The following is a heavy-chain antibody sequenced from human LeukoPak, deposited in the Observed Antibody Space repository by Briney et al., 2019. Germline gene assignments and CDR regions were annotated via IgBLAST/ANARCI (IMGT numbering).Heavy chain of an antibody. CDR1: GYTFTGYY. CDR2: INPNSGGT. CDR3: ARDAPNCGGDCSPDY. D-gene: IGHD2-21*02. J-gene: IGHJ4*02. V-gene: IGHV1-2*02. Sequence: ASVKVPCKASGYTFTGYYMHWVRQAPGQGLEWMGWINPNSGGTNYAQKFQGRVTMTRDTSISTAYMELSRLRSDDTAVYYCARDAPNCGGDCSPDYWGQGTLVTVSS.